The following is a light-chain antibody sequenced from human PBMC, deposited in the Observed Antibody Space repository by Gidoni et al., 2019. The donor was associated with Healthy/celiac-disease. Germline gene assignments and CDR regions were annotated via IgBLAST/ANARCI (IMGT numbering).Light chain of an antibody. CDR1: QSVSSN. Sequence: EIVMTQSPATLSVSPGERATLSCRASQSVSSNLAWYQQKPGQAPRLLIYGASTRATGIPARFRGSGSGTELTLTISSLQSEDFAVYYSQQYNNWPFTFGPGTKVDIK. CDR2: GAS. V-gene: IGKV3-15*01. CDR3: QQYNNWPFT. J-gene: IGKJ3*01.